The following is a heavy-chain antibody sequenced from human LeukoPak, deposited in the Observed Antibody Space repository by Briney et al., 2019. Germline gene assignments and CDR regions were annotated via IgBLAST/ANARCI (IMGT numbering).Heavy chain of an antibody. CDR1: GGSISGSGYY. CDR3: ARGGVGPTTNWFDP. D-gene: IGHD1-26*01. J-gene: IGHJ5*02. Sequence: KASETLSLTCTVSGGSISGSGYYWSWIRQPPGKGLEWIGYIYHTGSTYYNPSLASRVTISVDRSKNQFSLRLTSVTAADTAVSYCARGGVGPTTNWFDPWGQGTLVTVSS. CDR2: IYHTGST. V-gene: IGHV4-30-2*01.